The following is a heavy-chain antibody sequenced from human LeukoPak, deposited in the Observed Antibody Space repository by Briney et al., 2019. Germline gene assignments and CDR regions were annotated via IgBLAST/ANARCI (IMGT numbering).Heavy chain of an antibody. Sequence: PGGSVRLACAASGFTFSSYSMNWVRQAAGKGLEWVSSISSSTNYIYYADSVKGRFTISRDNANNSLYLQMNSLRAEDTAVYYCARDPYSDIVATVWGQGTLVTVSS. J-gene: IGHJ4*02. CDR1: GFTFSSYS. CDR2: ISSSTNYI. D-gene: IGHD5-12*01. V-gene: IGHV3-21*01. CDR3: ARDPYSDIVATV.